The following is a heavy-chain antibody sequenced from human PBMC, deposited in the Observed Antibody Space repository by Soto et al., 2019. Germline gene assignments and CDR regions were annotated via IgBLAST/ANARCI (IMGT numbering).Heavy chain of an antibody. CDR1: GYSFTTHA. CDR2: ISTGNGNT. CDR3: ARGEQLYHYYYGMDV. Sequence: ASVKVSCKASGYSFTTHAMIWVRQAPGQRPEWMGWISTGNGNTRYSPKFQGRVNITRDTSASTAYMELSSLKSEDTAVYYCARGEQLYHYYYGMDVWGQGPTVTVSS. J-gene: IGHJ6*02. V-gene: IGHV1-3*04.